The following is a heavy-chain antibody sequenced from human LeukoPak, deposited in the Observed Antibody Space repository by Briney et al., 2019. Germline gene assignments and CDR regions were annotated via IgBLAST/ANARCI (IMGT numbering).Heavy chain of an antibody. Sequence: SETLSLTCTVSGGSISSCYWSWIRQPPGKGLEWIGYIYYSGSTNYNPSLKSRVTISVDTSKNQFSLKLSSVTAADTAVYYCARDGQIGSWGWNLDYWGQGTLVTVSS. V-gene: IGHV4-59*01. CDR2: IYYSGST. CDR3: ARDGQIGSWGWNLDY. J-gene: IGHJ4*02. CDR1: GGSISSCY. D-gene: IGHD1-1*01.